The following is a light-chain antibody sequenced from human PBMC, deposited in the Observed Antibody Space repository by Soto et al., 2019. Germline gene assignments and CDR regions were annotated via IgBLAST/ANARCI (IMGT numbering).Light chain of an antibody. CDR1: QSVSSSY. CDR2: GAS. Sequence: EIVLTQSPGTLSLSPGERATLSCRASQSVSSSYLAWYQQKPGQAPRLLIYGASSRATGIPDRFSGSGSGTDFARTISRLEPEDFEVYYCQQYCSSLYTFGQGNKLEIK. V-gene: IGKV3-20*01. J-gene: IGKJ2*01. CDR3: QQYCSSLYT.